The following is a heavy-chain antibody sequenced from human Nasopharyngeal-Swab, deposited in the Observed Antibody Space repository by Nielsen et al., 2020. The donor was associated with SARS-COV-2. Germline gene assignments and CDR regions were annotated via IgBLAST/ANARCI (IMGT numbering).Heavy chain of an antibody. CDR1: GGTFGTYA. CDR2: IKPSFSRG. Sequence: SVTVSCKASGGTFGTYAVSWVRQAPGQGLEGMGGIKPSFSRGNYAQKFQDRVTITADEATSTAYMELSRLRSEDTAVYSCARDVHGGSWVFDYWGQGTLVTVSS. CDR3: ARDVHGGSWVFDY. D-gene: IGHD2-15*01. V-gene: IGHV1-69*13. J-gene: IGHJ4*02.